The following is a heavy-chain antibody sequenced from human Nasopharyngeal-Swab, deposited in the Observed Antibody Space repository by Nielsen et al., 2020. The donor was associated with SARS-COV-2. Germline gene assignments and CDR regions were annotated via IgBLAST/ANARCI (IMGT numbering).Heavy chain of an antibody. J-gene: IGHJ6*02. CDR2: ISSSSSYI. V-gene: IGHV3-21*01. Sequence: GSLKISCVASGFTFNNYNFNWVRQAPGKGLEWVSSISSSSSYIYYADSVKGRFTISRDNAKNSLYLQMNSLRAEDTAVYYCARDGLDYDFWSAYFMDVWGQGTTVTVSS. CDR1: GFTFNNYN. D-gene: IGHD3-3*01. CDR3: ARDGLDYDFWSAYFMDV.